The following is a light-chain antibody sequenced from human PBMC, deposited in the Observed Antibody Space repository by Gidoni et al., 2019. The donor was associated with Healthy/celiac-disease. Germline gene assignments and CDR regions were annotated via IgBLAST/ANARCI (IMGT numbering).Light chain of an antibody. V-gene: IGLV1-47*01. CDR2: RNN. CDR3: AAWDDSLSGVV. J-gene: IGLJ2*01. Sequence: QSVLTQPPSASGTHGQRVTISCSGSSSNLGSNFVCWYQQLPGTAPKLLIYRNNQRPSGVPDRFSGSKSGTSASLAISRLRSEDEADYYCAAWDDSLSGVVFGGGTKLTVL. CDR1: SSNLGSNF.